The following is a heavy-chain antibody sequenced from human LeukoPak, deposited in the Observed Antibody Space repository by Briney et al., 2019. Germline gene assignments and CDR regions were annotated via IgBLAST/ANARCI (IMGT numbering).Heavy chain of an antibody. CDR2: INPSGGST. CDR3: ARDIAARPYYYYYMDV. CDR1: RYTFTGYY. Sequence: ASVKVSCKASRYTFTGYYMHWVRQAPGQGLEWMGIINPSGGSTSYAQKFQGRVTMTRDMSTSTVYMELSSLRSEDTAVYYCARDIAARPYYYYYMDVWGKGTTVTVSS. V-gene: IGHV1-46*01. J-gene: IGHJ6*03. D-gene: IGHD6-6*01.